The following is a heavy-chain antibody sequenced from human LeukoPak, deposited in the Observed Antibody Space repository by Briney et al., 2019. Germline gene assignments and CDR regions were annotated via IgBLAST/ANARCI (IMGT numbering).Heavy chain of an antibody. CDR1: GFTFSSYS. D-gene: IGHD2-21*02. CDR2: ISSSSSYI. V-gene: IGHV3-21*01. Sequence: GGSLRLSCAASGFTFSSYSMNWVRQAPGKGLEWVSSISSSSSYIYYADSVKGRFTISRDNAKNSLYLQMNSLRAEDTAVYYCAKDMSGGDCPDYWGQGTLVTVSS. CDR3: AKDMSGGDCPDY. J-gene: IGHJ4*02.